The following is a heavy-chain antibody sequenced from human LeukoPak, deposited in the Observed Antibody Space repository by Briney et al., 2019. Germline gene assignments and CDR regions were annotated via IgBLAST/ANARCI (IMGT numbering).Heavy chain of an antibody. CDR1: GFTFSSYD. Sequence: YPGGSLRLSCAVFGFTFSSYDMNWVRQAPGKGLEWVSSISSSSNYIHYADSVKGRFTISRDNAKNSLYLQMNSLRAEDTAMYFCARGTLGAWGWWGQGTLVTVSA. CDR3: ARGTLGAWGW. D-gene: IGHD6-19*01. V-gene: IGHV3-21*01. CDR2: ISSSSNYI. J-gene: IGHJ4*02.